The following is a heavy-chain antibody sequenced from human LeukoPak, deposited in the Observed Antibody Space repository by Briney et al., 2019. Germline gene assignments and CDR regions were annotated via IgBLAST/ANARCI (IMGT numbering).Heavy chain of an antibody. CDR2: INSDGRTT. CDR1: GFTFSSAW. Sequence: GGSLRLSCAASGFTFSSAWMHWVRQAPGKGLVWVSRINSDGRTTIYADSVKGRFTISRDNAKNTLYLQMNSLRAEDTAVYYCAREGYYDSSGYSIRFSYWGQGTLVTVSS. J-gene: IGHJ4*02. V-gene: IGHV3-74*01. CDR3: AREGYYDSSGYSIRFSY. D-gene: IGHD3-22*01.